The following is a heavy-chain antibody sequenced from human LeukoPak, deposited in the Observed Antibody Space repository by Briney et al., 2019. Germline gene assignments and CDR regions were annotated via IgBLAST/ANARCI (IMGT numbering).Heavy chain of an antibody. V-gene: IGHV3-11*01. CDR1: GFTFSDYY. Sequence: GGSLRLSCAASGFTFSDYYMSWIRQAPGKGLEWVSYISSSGSTIYYADSVKGRFTISRDNAKNSLYLQMNSLRAEDTAVYYCARRQVTMVRGVSYYYYGMDVWGQETTVTVSS. CDR2: ISSSGSTI. D-gene: IGHD3-10*01. CDR3: ARRQVTMVRGVSYYYYGMDV. J-gene: IGHJ6*02.